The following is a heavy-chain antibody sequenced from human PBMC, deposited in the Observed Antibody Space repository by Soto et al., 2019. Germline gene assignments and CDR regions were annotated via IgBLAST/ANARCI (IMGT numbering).Heavy chain of an antibody. J-gene: IGHJ4*02. CDR2: INHSGST. D-gene: IGHD6-19*01. CDR3: ARVGSSGWSPDY. V-gene: IGHV4-34*01. Sequence: ASETLSLTCAVYGGSFSGYYWSWIRQPPGKGLEWIGEINHSGSTNYNPSLKSRVTISVDTSKNQFSLRLSSVTAADTAVYYCARVGSSGWSPDYWGQGTLVTVS. CDR1: GGSFSGYY.